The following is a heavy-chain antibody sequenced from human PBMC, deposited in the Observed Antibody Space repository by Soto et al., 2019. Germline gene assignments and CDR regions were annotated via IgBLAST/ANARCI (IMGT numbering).Heavy chain of an antibody. J-gene: IGHJ6*02. CDR1: GFTFSSYA. Sequence: EVQLLESGGGLVQPGGSLRLSCAASGFTFSSYAMSWVRQAPGKGLEWVSAISGSGGSTYYADSVKGRFTISRDNSKNTLYLQMNSLRAEDTAVYYCAKGGSHYDFWSGYYIGQVSYYYGMDVWGQGTTVTVSS. D-gene: IGHD3-3*01. V-gene: IGHV3-23*01. CDR2: ISGSGGST. CDR3: AKGGSHYDFWSGYYIGQVSYYYGMDV.